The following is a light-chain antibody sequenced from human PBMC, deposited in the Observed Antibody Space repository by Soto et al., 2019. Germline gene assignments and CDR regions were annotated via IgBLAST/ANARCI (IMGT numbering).Light chain of an antibody. Sequence: ILFTQSPGTLSLSPGERATLNCRASQSVSNNYFAWYQQKPGKAPRRLIYGASTRATGIPDRLSGSGSGTDFTITIGRLEPEDSAVYYCQQYGSSPTFGEGTRLEIK. J-gene: IGKJ5*01. V-gene: IGKV3-20*01. CDR3: QQYGSSPT. CDR2: GAS. CDR1: QSVSNNY.